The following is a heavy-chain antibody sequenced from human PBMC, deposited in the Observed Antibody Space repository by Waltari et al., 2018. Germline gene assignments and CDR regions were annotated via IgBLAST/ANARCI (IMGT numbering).Heavy chain of an antibody. CDR1: GFTFSGSA. D-gene: IGHD5-12*01. Sequence: EVQLVESGGGLVQPGGSRKLSCAASGFTFSGSAMHWVRQAPGKGLGWMGRIRSKDNSYATAYAASVKGRFTISRDDSKNTAYLQMNNLKIEDTAVYFCTREQGGNDLYYYYAMDVWGQGTTVTVSS. V-gene: IGHV3-73*01. J-gene: IGHJ6*02. CDR3: TREQGGNDLYYYYAMDV. CDR2: IRSKDNSYAT.